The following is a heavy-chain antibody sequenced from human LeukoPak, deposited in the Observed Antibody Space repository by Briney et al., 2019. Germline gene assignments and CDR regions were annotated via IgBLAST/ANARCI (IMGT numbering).Heavy chain of an antibody. J-gene: IGHJ4*02. CDR3: AKRFHYNSAFFDY. Sequence: PGGSLRLSCAASGFTFSSYDMFWVRQAPGMGLEWVAVISKDASHKYYADSVRGRFTISRDNSENTLNLQMNSLRAEDTAVYYCAKRFHYNSAFFDYWGQGTLVTVSS. CDR2: ISKDASHK. D-gene: IGHD2/OR15-2a*01. CDR1: GFTFSSYD. V-gene: IGHV3-30*18.